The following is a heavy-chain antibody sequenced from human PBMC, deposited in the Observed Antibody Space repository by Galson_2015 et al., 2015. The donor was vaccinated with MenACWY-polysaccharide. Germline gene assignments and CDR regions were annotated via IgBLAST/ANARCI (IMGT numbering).Heavy chain of an antibody. CDR3: TRTRDYIPIEL. CDR2: LYSGGNT. CDR1: DFSVTTSH. D-gene: IGHD4-11*01. Sequence: SLRLSCAASDFSVTTSHMSWVRQTPGRGLEWVAALYSGGNTFYVDSVEGRFTISRDNFKNTPYLHMNILRAEDTGVYYCTRTRDYIPIELWGQGTLVTVSS. J-gene: IGHJ4*02. V-gene: IGHV3-53*01.